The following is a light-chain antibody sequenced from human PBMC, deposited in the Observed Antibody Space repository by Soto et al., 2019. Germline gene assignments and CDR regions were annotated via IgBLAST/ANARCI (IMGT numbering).Light chain of an antibody. V-gene: IGLV1-40*01. CDR1: TSNIGAGYD. J-gene: IGLJ3*02. Sequence: QSVLTQPPSVSGAPGQRVTISCTGSTSNIGAGYDVHGYQQLPGTAPKLPIYGNSNRPSGVPDRFSGSKSGTSASLAITGLQAEDEADYYCQSYDSSLSVFGGGTKLTVL. CDR3: QSYDSSLSV. CDR2: GNS.